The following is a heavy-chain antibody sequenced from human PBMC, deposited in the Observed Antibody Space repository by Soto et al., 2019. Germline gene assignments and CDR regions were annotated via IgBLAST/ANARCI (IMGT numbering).Heavy chain of an antibody. J-gene: IGHJ1*01. CDR3: ARGHGRFAH. D-gene: IGHD3-16*01. CDR2: INHSGYT. V-gene: IGHV4-34*01. Sequence: PSETLSLTCDVSGGSFTGYYGSWIRHPPGKGLEWIGEINHSGYTNYNPSLTGRVTISLDTSKSQFPLKLSSLTATATAFYFCARGHGRFAHWGQGALVTVSS. CDR1: GGSFTGYY.